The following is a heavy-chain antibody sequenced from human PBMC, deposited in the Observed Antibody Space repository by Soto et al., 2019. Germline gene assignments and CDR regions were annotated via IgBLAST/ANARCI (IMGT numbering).Heavy chain of an antibody. Sequence: SQTLSLTCAISGDSASTNSATWDWIRQSPSRGLEWLGRTYYRSKWEYDYAASVKGRIKINPDTSKNQVSLHLDSVTPDDTAVYYCARLIGNSWLDSWGQGTLVTVSS. V-gene: IGHV6-1*01. D-gene: IGHD2-8*01. CDR2: TYYRSKWEY. J-gene: IGHJ5*01. CDR1: GDSASTNSAT. CDR3: ARLIGNSWLDS.